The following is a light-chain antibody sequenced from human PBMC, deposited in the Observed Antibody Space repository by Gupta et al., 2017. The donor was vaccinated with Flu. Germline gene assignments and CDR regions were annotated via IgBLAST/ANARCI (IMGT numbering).Light chain of an antibody. CDR3: QQTDSFPCS. V-gene: IGKV1-39*01. CDR1: QSMTPY. J-gene: IGKJ3*01. Sequence: DIQMTQSPLSLSASVGDRVTITCRASQSMTPYLNWYQQQPGKAPKLLIYAASSLQSGVPSRFSGSGSGTDFTLTISRLQPEDFATYYCQQTDSFPCSFGHGTKVYIK. CDR2: AAS.